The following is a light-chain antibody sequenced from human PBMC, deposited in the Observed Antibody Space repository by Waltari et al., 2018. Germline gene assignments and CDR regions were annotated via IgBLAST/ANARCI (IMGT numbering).Light chain of an antibody. CDR3: HSRDASGVAGS. CDR2: DKN. V-gene: IGLV3-19*01. CDR1: SLRSYS. Sequence: SSELPQDTAVSVAMGQTVRITCQGDSLRSYSASWYQQRPGQAPILVIYDKNNRPSGVPDRFSGSSSHNTGSLTITGAQAEDEASYYCHSRDASGVAGSFGGGTKLTVL. J-gene: IGLJ2*01.